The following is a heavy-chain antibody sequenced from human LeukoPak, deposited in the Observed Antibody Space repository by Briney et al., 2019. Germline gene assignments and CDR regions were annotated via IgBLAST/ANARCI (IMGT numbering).Heavy chain of an antibody. CDR1: GGSFSGYY. J-gene: IGHJ6*02. V-gene: IGHV4-34*01. D-gene: IGHD2-2*01. CDR2: INHSGST. Sequence: SETLSLTCAVYGGSFSGYYWSWIRQPPGKGLEWIGEINHSGSTNYNPSLKSRVTISVDTSKNQFSLKLSSVTAADTAVYYCARYRVVPAYCYYCGTDVWGQGTTVTVSS. CDR3: ARYRVVPAYCYYCGTDV.